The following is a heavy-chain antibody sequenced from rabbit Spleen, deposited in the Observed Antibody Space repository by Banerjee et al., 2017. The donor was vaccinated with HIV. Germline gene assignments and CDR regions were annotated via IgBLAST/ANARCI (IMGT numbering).Heavy chain of an antibody. CDR3: ARDGTGGSYFAL. D-gene: IGHD8-1*01. CDR2: IDPVFGIT. Sequence: QLKESGGGLVQPGGSLKLSCKASGFTLSSYYMNWVRQAPGKGLEWIGYIDPVFGITYYANWVNGRLSISRENAQNTVFLQMTSLTAADTATYFCARDGTGGSYFALWGQGTLVTVS. V-gene: IGHV1S7*01. CDR1: GFTLSSYY. J-gene: IGHJ3*01.